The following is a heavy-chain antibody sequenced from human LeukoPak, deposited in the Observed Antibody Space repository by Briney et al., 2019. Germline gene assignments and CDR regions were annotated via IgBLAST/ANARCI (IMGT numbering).Heavy chain of an antibody. D-gene: IGHD6-6*01. V-gene: IGHV4-59*01. CDR3: ARVIAARHWSYAFDI. CDR2: IYYSGST. CDR1: GGSMSSYY. J-gene: IGHJ3*02. Sequence: SETLSLTCSVSGGSMSSYYWSWIRQPPGKGLEWIGYIYYSGSTNYNPSLQSRVTISVDTTKNQFFRKLRSVPAAHTAVYYCARVIAARHWSYAFDIWGQGTMVTVSS.